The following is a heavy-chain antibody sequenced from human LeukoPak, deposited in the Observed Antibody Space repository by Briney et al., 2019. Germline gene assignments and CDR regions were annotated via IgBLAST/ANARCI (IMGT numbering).Heavy chain of an antibody. CDR1: GDSISSGDYY. J-gene: IGHJ6*03. CDR3: ARAPMVRGVILAYYMDV. V-gene: IGHV4-61*02. D-gene: IGHD3-10*01. CDR2: ISSSGST. Sequence: PSETLSLTCTVSGDSISSGDYYWSWIRQPAGKGLEWIGRISSSGSTNYNPSLKSRVTISVDTSKNQFSLKLSSVTAADTAVYYCARAPMVRGVILAYYMDVWGKGTTVTVSS.